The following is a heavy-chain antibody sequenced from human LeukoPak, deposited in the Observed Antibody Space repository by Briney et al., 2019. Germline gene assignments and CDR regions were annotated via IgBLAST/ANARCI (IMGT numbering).Heavy chain of an antibody. CDR1: GGSFSGYY. V-gene: IGHV4-34*01. J-gene: IGHJ4*01. Sequence: SETLSLTCAVYGGSFSGYYWSWIRQPPGKGLEWIGEINHSGSTNYSPSLKSRVTISIDTSKNQFSLKLNSMTAADTAVYYCARGEGARDGYNYAGPFYFDYWGHGTLVTVSS. CDR2: INHSGST. D-gene: IGHD5-24*01. CDR3: ARGEGARDGYNYAGPFYFDY.